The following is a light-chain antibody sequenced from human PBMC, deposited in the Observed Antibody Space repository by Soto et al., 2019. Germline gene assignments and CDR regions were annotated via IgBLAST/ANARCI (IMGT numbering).Light chain of an antibody. Sequence: DIQMTQSPSTLSGSVGDRVTITCRASQTISSWLAWYQQKPGKAPKLLIYKASTLKSGVPSRFSGSGSGTEFTPTISSLQPDDFAIYYCQQYNSYSWTFGQGTKVDIK. CDR3: QQYNSYSWT. J-gene: IGKJ1*01. V-gene: IGKV1-5*03. CDR1: QTISSW. CDR2: KAS.